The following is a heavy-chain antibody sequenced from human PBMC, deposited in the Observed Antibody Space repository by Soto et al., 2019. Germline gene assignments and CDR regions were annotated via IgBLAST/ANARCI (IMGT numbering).Heavy chain of an antibody. CDR1: GFTFSRYW. Sequence: PGGSLRLSCEASGFTFSRYWMHWVRQAPGKGLVWVSRVNTDGSSTTYADSVEGRFTISRDNAKNQFSLKVGSVTAADTAVYYCASSSLYGMGVWGQGTTVTVSS. CDR3: ASSSLYGMGV. V-gene: IGHV3-74*01. CDR2: VNTDGSST. J-gene: IGHJ6*02.